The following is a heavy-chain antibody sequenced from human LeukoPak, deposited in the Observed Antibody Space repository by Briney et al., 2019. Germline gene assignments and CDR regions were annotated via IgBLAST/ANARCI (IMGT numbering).Heavy chain of an antibody. CDR2: VNPNNGVP. V-gene: IGHV1-2*06. CDR3: AREVGYSSSYYGRFDP. D-gene: IGHD2-2*01. Sequence: ASVKLSCKASGYTFTGYYMHWVRQAPGQGLEWMGRVNPNNGVPNYAQKFQGRVTMTRDTAISTFYMELSSLRPDDTAVYFCAREVGYSSSYYGRFDPWGQGTLVIVSS. CDR1: GYTFTGYY. J-gene: IGHJ5*02.